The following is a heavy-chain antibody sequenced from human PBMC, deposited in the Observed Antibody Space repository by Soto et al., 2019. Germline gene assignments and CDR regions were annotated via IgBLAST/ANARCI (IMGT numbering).Heavy chain of an antibody. CDR3: AIAPDY. CDR1: GGSISSGGYS. V-gene: IGHV4-30-2*01. CDR2: SYHSGRT. J-gene: IGHJ4*02. Sequence: QLQLQESGSGLVKPSQTLSLTCAVSGGSISSGGYSWSWVRQPPGKGLEWIGYSYHSGRTYYNPSLKSRVTISVDRSTTQFALKLSSVTAADTAVYYCAIAPDYWGQGTLVTFSS.